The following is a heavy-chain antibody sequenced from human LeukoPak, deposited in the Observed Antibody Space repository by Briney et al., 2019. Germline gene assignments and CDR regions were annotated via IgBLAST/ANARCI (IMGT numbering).Heavy chain of an antibody. D-gene: IGHD3-16*01. CDR3: ARTRTLPIAGGFDT. CDR2: ISTDGSST. J-gene: IGHJ5*02. Sequence: GGSLRLSCAASGFTFSSYWMHWVRQGPGKGLVWVSRISTDGSSTDYADSVKGRFTISRENAKNTLYLQMNSLRAEDTAVYYCARTRTLPIAGGFDTWGQGSLVTVSS. V-gene: IGHV3-74*01. CDR1: GFTFSSYW.